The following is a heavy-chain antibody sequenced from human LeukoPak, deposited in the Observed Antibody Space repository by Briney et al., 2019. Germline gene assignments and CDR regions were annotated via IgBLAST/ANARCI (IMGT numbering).Heavy chain of an antibody. J-gene: IGHJ4*02. D-gene: IGHD1-26*01. CDR1: GYTFSSYG. V-gene: IGHV1-18*01. Sequence: ASAKVSCKASGYTFSSYGVSWVRQAPGQGLEWMGRISAYNGNTNYAQKLQGRVTMTTDTSTSTAYMELRSLRSDDTAVYYCARERSYGAPLDYWGQGTLVTVSS. CDR3: ARERSYGAPLDY. CDR2: ISAYNGNT.